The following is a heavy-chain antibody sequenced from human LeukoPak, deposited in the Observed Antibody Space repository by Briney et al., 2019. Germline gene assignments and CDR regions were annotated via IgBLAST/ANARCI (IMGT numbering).Heavy chain of an antibody. J-gene: IGHJ4*02. CDR2: INPNSGGT. CDR3: ARRYYDILTGYYKYYFDY. V-gene: IGHV1-2*02. D-gene: IGHD3-9*01. Sequence: ASVKVSCKASGYTFTSWYMHWVRQAPGQGLEWMGWINPNSGGTNYAQKFQGRVTMTRDTSISTAYMELSRLRSDDTAVYYCARRYYDILTGYYKYYFDYWGQGTLVTVSS. CDR1: GYTFTSWY.